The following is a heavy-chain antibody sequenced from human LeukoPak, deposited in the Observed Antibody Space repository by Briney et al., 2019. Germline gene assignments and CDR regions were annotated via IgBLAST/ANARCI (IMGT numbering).Heavy chain of an antibody. CDR2: IYYSGST. D-gene: IGHD3-22*01. CDR1: GGSISNYY. Sequence: PSETLSLTCSVSGGSISNYYWSWIRKPPGKGLEWIGYIYYSGSTNYNPSLKSRVTISLDTSKSQFSLNLTSVTAAGTAVYYCARDGYDSNGYYDCWGQGTLVTVSS. CDR3: ARDGYDSNGYYDC. V-gene: IGHV4-59*01. J-gene: IGHJ4*02.